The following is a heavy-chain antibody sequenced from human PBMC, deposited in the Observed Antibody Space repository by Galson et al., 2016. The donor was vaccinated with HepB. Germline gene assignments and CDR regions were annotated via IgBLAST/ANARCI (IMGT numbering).Heavy chain of an antibody. D-gene: IGHD3-10*01. J-gene: IGHJ4*02. Sequence: PALVKPTQTVTLTCTLSGFSLSTRGMCVTWIRQPPGKALEWLALVDWDDVKYYSTSLKSNVTISKDTSKNRVVLTLTNVGPADTGTYFCARTPDGGHFDYWGQGTLVTVSS. CDR2: VDWDDVK. CDR3: ARTPDGGHFDY. V-gene: IGHV2-70*01. CDR1: GFSLSTRGMC.